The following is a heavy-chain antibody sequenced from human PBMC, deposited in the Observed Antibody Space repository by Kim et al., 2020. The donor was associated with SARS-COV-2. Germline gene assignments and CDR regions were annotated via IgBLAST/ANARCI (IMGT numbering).Heavy chain of an antibody. CDR3: ARLDGGFDI. D-gene: IGHD4-17*01. V-gene: IGHV3-74*01. Sequence: TDYADSGKGRITSSRDNAENTLYLQMSSLRAEDTAVYYCARLDGGFDIWGQGSLVTVSS. J-gene: IGHJ5*02. CDR2: T.